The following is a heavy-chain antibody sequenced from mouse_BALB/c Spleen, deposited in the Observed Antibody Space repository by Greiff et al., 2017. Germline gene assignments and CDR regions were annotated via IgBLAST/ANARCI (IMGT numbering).Heavy chain of an antibody. CDR2: ISSGGSYT. D-gene: IGHD2-4*01. CDR1: GFTFSSYA. Sequence: EVNVVESGGGLVKPGGSLKLSCAASGFTFSSYAMSWVRQSPEKRLEWVAEISSGGSYTYYPDTVTGRFTISRDNAKNTLYLEMSSLRSEDTAMYYCARGYDYDGGYAMDYWGQGTSVTVSS. J-gene: IGHJ4*01. V-gene: IGHV5-9-4*01. CDR3: ARGYDYDGGYAMDY.